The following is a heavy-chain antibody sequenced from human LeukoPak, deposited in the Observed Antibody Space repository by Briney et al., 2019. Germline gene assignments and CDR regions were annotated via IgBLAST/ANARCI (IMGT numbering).Heavy chain of an antibody. J-gene: IGHJ5*02. CDR1: GFTFTTYT. Sequence: GGSLRLSCAASGFTFTTYTMHWVRQAPGKGLKWVAVISFDGTNKYYTDSVKGRFAISRDNSKNTLYLQMNSLRAEDTAVYYCAKATYYDISHQVDPWGQGTLVTVSS. V-gene: IGHV3-30*18. CDR2: ISFDGTNK. D-gene: IGHD3-9*01. CDR3: AKATYYDISHQVDP.